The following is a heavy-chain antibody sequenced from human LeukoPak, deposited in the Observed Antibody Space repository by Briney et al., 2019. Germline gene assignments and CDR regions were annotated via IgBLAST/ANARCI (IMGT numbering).Heavy chain of an antibody. Sequence: PGGSLRLSCAASGFTFSSYSMNWVRQAPGKGLEWVSSISSSSSYLYYADSVKGRFTISRDNAKNSLCLQMNSLRAEDTAVYYCARDGKQLDRYYYYGMDVWGQGTTVTVSS. J-gene: IGHJ6*02. D-gene: IGHD6-6*01. CDR3: ARDGKQLDRYYYYGMDV. V-gene: IGHV3-21*01. CDR2: ISSSSSYL. CDR1: GFTFSSYS.